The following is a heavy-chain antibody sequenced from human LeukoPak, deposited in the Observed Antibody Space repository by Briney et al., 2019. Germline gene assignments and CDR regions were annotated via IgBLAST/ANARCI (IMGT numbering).Heavy chain of an antibody. Sequence: SQTLSLTCAISGDSVSSNSAAWNWIRQSPSRGLEWLGRTYYRSKWYNDYALSVKSRITVNPDTSKNQFSLQLNSVTPKDTAVYYCARGSNLYSSSWYFDYWGQGTLVTVSS. CDR2: TYYRSKWYN. J-gene: IGHJ4*02. CDR3: ARGSNLYSSSWYFDY. CDR1: GDSVSSNSAA. V-gene: IGHV6-1*01. D-gene: IGHD6-13*01.